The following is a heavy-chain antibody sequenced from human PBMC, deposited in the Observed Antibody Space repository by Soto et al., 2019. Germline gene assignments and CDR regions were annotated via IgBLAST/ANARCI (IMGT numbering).Heavy chain of an antibody. J-gene: IGHJ4*02. Sequence: EVQLLESGGGLVQPGGSLRLSCAASGFTFSSYAMSWVRQAPGQGLEWVSAISGSGGSTYYADSVKGRFTISRDNSKNTLYLQMNSLRAEDTAVYYCAKSRYPWRVSGQRGLPYYFDYWGQGTLVTVSS. CDR3: AKSRYPWRVSGQRGLPYYFDY. D-gene: IGHD3-3*01. CDR1: GFTFSSYA. V-gene: IGHV3-23*01. CDR2: ISGSGGST.